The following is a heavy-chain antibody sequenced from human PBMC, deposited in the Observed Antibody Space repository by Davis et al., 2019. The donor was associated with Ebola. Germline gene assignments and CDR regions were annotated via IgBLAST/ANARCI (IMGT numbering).Heavy chain of an antibody. Sequence: AASVKVSCKASGYTFTSYYMHWVRQAPGQGLEWMGWISAYNGNTNYAQKLQGRVTMTTDTSTSTAYMELRSLRSDDTAVYYCARGGSSSWYVGWFDPWGQGTLVTVSS. V-gene: IGHV1-18*04. CDR3: ARGGSSSWYVGWFDP. D-gene: IGHD6-13*01. CDR1: GYTFTSYY. J-gene: IGHJ5*02. CDR2: ISAYNGNT.